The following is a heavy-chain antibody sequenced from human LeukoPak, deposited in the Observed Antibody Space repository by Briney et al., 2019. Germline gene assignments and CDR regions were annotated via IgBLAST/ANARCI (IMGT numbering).Heavy chain of an antibody. Sequence: SETLSLTCTVSGGSISSYYWSWIRQPPGKGLEWIGYIYYSGSTNYNPSLKSRVTISVDTSKNQFSLKLSSVTAADTAVYYCARGRYDFWSGYSPGILFDYWGQGTLVTVSS. CDR1: GGSISSYY. J-gene: IGHJ4*02. V-gene: IGHV4-59*01. CDR3: ARGRYDFWSGYSPGILFDY. D-gene: IGHD3-3*01. CDR2: IYYSGST.